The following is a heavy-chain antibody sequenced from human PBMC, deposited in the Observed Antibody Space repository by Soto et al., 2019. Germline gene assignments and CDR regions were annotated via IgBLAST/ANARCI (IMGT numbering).Heavy chain of an antibody. Sequence: ETLSLTCTVSGGSISTYYWGWIRQPPGKGLEWIGYIYYSGSTNYNPSLKSRVTISVDTSKNQFSLKLSSVTAADTAVYYCARERGYCSGGSCSFDLDYWGQGTLVTVPQ. CDR2: IYYSGST. V-gene: IGHV4-59*01. CDR1: GGSISTYY. D-gene: IGHD2-15*01. J-gene: IGHJ4*02. CDR3: ARERGYCSGGSCSFDLDY.